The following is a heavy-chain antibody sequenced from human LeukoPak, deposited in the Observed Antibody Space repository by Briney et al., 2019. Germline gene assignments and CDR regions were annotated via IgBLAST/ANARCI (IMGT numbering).Heavy chain of an antibody. Sequence: EALKISRKGSGYIFTSYLIGRVRQMPGKSLEWMGIIYPGDSDTRYSPSFQGQVTISADKSISTAYLQWSSLKASDTAMYYCARRASRGRFDPWGQGTLVTVSS. CDR1: GYIFTSYL. V-gene: IGHV5-51*01. J-gene: IGHJ5*02. D-gene: IGHD3-16*01. CDR3: ARRASRGRFDP. CDR2: IYPGDSDT.